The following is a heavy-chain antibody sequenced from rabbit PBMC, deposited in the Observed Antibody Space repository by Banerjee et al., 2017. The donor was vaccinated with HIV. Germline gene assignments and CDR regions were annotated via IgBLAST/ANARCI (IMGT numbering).Heavy chain of an antibody. CDR3: ARDLVGVIGWNFNL. CDR2: INAVTGKA. J-gene: IGHJ4*01. CDR1: GFSFSNKAV. D-gene: IGHD1-1*01. Sequence: QQQLVESGGGLVKPEGSLKLSCTASGFSFSNKAVMCWVRQAPGKGLEWIACINAVTGKAVYASWAKGRFTFSKTSSTTVTLQVTSLTVADTATYFCARDLVGVIGWNFNLWGPGTLVTVS. V-gene: IGHV1S45*01.